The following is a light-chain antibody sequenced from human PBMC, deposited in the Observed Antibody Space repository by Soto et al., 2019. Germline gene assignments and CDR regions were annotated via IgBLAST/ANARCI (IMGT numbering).Light chain of an antibody. CDR3: SSYVSSSTPFYV. J-gene: IGLJ1*01. CDR2: DVS. CDR1: SSDVGGYNY. V-gene: IGLV2-14*03. Sequence: QSALTQPASVSGSPGQSITISCTGTSSDVGGYNYVSWYQHHPGKAPKFMIYDVSNRPSGVSNRFSGSKSGNTASLTISGLQAEDEADYYCSSYVSSSTPFYVFGAGTKVTVL.